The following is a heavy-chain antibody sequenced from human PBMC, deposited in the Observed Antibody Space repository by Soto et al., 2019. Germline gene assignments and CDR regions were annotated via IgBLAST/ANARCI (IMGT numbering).Heavy chain of an antibody. CDR3: AKVAEDSSGYFDYYYYGMDV. CDR1: GFTFSSYG. D-gene: IGHD3-22*01. J-gene: IGHJ6*02. V-gene: IGHV3-30*18. Sequence: PGGSLRLSCAASGFTFSSYGMHWVRQAPGKGLEWVAVISYDGSNKYYADSVKGRFTISRDNSKNTLYLQMNSLRAEDTAVYYCAKVAEDSSGYFDYYYYGMDVWGQGTTVTVSS. CDR2: ISYDGSNK.